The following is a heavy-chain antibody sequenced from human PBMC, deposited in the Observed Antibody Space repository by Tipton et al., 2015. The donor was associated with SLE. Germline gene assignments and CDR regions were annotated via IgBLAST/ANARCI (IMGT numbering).Heavy chain of an antibody. V-gene: IGHV4-34*01. CDR2: INHSGST. CDR1: GGSFSGYY. J-gene: IGHJ5*02. CDR3: AGGDGYSSSWPGNWFDP. Sequence: TLSLTCAVYGGSFSGYYWSWIRQPPGKGLEWIGEINHSGSTNYNPSLKSRVTISVDTSKNHFSLKLSSVTAADTAVYYCAGGDGYSSSWPGNWFDPWGQGALVTVSS. D-gene: IGHD6-13*01.